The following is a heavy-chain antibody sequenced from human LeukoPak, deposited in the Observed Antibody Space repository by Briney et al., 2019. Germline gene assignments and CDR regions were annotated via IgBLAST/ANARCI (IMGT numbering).Heavy chain of an antibody. J-gene: IGHJ4*02. V-gene: IGHV3-66*01. CDR2: IYSGGST. CDR3: ARGRSCYYNT. Sequence: GGSLRLSCAASEFSVGSYYMTWVRQAPGKGLEWVSIIYSGGSTYYTPSLKGRFTISADNSKNTLYLQMNSLTAADTAVYYCARGRSCYYNTWGQGTLVTVSS. CDR1: EFSVGSYY. D-gene: IGHD2-15*01.